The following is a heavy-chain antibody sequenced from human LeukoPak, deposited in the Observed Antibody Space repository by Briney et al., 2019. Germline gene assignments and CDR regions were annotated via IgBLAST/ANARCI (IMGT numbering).Heavy chain of an antibody. CDR1: GFTFRRYA. D-gene: IGHD3-22*01. V-gene: IGHV3-23*01. CDR3: ARLGIVLISPIDY. J-gene: IGHJ4*02. CDR2: ISGSGDNT. Sequence: PGGSLRLSCGTSGFTFRRYAMTWVRQAPGKGLEWVSGISGSGDNTYYADSVKGQFTISRDNSKNTLYLQMNSLRAEDTAVYFCARLGIVLISPIDYWGQGTLVTVSS.